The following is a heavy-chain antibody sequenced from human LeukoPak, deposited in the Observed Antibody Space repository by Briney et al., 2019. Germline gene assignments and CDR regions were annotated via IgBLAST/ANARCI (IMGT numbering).Heavy chain of an antibody. CDR3: ARDSHSSGWYSSNWFDP. CDR2: INSDGSST. V-gene: IGHV3-74*01. J-gene: IGHJ5*02. Sequence: PGGSLRLSCAASGFTFSSYWMHWVRQAPGKGLVWVSRINSDGSSTSYADSVKGRFTISRDNAKNTLYLQMNSLRAEDTAVYYCARDSHSSGWYSSNWFDPWGQGTLVTVSS. D-gene: IGHD6-19*01. CDR1: GFTFSSYW.